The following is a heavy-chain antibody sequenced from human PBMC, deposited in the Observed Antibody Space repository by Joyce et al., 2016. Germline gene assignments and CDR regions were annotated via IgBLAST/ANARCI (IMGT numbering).Heavy chain of an antibody. J-gene: IGHJ6*02. CDR3: ARGGISYYYAMDV. Sequence: QLVESGGGVVKAGGSLRLSCEASGSTFSSSSMSWFRQGPGKGLEWVAAIRATSYYIFQAETVRGRFTVSRDNAKKTLYLQMNSLRAEDSAVFYCARGGISYYYAMDVWGQGTTVTVSS. CDR1: GSTFSSSS. D-gene: IGHD3-16*01. CDR2: IRATSYYI. V-gene: IGHV3-21*01.